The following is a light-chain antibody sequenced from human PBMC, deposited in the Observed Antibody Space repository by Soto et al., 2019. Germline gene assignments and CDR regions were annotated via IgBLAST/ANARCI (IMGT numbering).Light chain of an antibody. J-gene: IGKJ5*01. CDR2: GAS. Sequence: EIVLTQSPGTLSLSPGERATLSCRASQSVSNNYLAWYQQKPGQAPRLLIYGASNRATGIPDRFSGSGSGTDFTLTISSLQPEDFATYYCQQSYNTPITFGQGTLL. V-gene: IGKV3-20*01. CDR1: QSVSNNY. CDR3: QQSYNTPIT.